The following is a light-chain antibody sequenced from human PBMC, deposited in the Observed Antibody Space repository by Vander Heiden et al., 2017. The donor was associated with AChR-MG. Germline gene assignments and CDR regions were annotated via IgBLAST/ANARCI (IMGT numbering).Light chain of an antibody. CDR3: QTWGTGAWV. CDR2: LNSDGSH. V-gene: IGLV4-69*01. J-gene: IGLJ3*02. CDR1: SGHSSYA. Sequence: LVLTQSPSAAASLGASLKLTCTMSSGHSSYAIAWHQQQPEKGPRYLMTLNSDGSHSKGDGIPDRFSGSSSAADRYLTISNLQAEDEADYYCQTWGTGAWVFGGGTKLTVL.